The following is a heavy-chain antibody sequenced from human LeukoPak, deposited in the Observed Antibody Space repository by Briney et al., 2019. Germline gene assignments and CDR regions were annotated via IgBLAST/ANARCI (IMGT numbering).Heavy chain of an antibody. CDR3: AKGNSLAVAGTIWFDP. J-gene: IGHJ5*02. V-gene: IGHV3-9*03. CDR2: ISWNSGSI. Sequence: QSGRSLRLSCAASGFTFDDYAMHWVRQAPGKGLEWVSGISWNSGSIGYADSVKGRFTISRDNAKNSLYLQMNSLRAEDMALYYCAKGNSLAVAGTIWFDPWGQGTLVTVSS. CDR1: GFTFDDYA. D-gene: IGHD6-19*01.